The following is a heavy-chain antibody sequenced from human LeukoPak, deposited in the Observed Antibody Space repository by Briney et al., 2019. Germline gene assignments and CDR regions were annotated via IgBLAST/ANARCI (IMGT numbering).Heavy chain of an antibody. CDR1: GFVFSSYA. Sequence: PGGSLRLSCAASGFVFSSYAMSWVRQAPGKGLEWVSTLSDSGGKTYYADSVKGRFTISRDNAKNSLYLQMNSLRAEDTAVFYCARGQWPDSWGQGTLLIVSS. V-gene: IGHV3-23*01. D-gene: IGHD6-19*01. CDR2: LSDSGGKT. J-gene: IGHJ4*02. CDR3: ARGQWPDS.